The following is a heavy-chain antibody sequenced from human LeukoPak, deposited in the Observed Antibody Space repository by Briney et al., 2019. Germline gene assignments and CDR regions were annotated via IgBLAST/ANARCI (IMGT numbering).Heavy chain of an antibody. CDR2: ISSSSSYI. Sequence: GGSLRLSCAASGFTFSSYSMNWVRQAPGKGLEWVSSISSSSSYIYYADSVKGRFTISRDNAKNSLYLQMNSLRAEDTAVYYCARDPAAAGTDYWGQGTLVIVSS. CDR3: ARDPAAAGTDY. D-gene: IGHD6-13*01. CDR1: GFTFSSYS. V-gene: IGHV3-21*01. J-gene: IGHJ4*02.